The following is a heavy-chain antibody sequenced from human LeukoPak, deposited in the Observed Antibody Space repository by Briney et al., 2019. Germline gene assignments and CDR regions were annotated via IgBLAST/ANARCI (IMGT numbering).Heavy chain of an antibody. J-gene: IGHJ4*02. V-gene: IGHV4-39*07. CDR3: AGLQGYNCGCWYVDY. CDR1: GGSINSHSYY. Sequence: SETLSLTCTVSGGSINSHSYYWGWIRQPPGKGLEWIGSIHHSGTTYSNPSLKSRVTTSVDTSKTQFSLKLSSVTATDTAVYFCAGLQGYNCGCWYVDYWGQGTLVSVAS. CDR2: IHHSGTT. D-gene: IGHD1-20*01.